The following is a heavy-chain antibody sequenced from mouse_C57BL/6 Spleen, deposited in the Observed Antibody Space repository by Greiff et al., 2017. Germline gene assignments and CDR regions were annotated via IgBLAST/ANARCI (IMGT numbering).Heavy chain of an antibody. Sequence: QVQLQQPGAELVKPGASVKLSCKASGYTFTSYWMHWVKQRPGQGLEWIGMIHPNSGSTNYNEKFKSKATLTVDKSSSTAYLQLSSLTSEDSAVYYCASEGLPYYAMDYWGQGTSVTVSS. J-gene: IGHJ4*01. CDR2: IHPNSGST. CDR1: GYTFTSYW. V-gene: IGHV1-64*01. D-gene: IGHD3-1*01. CDR3: ASEGLPYYAMDY.